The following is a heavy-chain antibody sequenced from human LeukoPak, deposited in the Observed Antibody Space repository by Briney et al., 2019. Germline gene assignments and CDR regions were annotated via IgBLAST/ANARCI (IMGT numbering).Heavy chain of an antibody. J-gene: IGHJ5*02. CDR2: LNPNSGGT. V-gene: IGHV1-2*02. D-gene: IGHD4-17*01. CDR1: GYTVTGYY. CDR3: ARGATVTNNWFDP. Sequence: ASVKVSCKASGYTVTGYYMHWVRQAPGQGLEWMGWLNPNSGGTNYAQKFQGRVTMTRDTSISTAYMELSRLRSDDTAVYYCARGATVTNNWFDPWAQGTLVTVSS.